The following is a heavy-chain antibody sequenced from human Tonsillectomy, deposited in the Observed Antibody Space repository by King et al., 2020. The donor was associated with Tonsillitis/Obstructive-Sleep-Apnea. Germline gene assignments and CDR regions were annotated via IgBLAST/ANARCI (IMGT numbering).Heavy chain of an antibody. V-gene: IGHV1-18*01. CDR3: ARDSSSCWYSSLDYYYGMDV. J-gene: IGHJ6*02. D-gene: IGHD6-19*01. CDR2: ISAYNGNT. CDR1: GYTFTSYG. Sequence: QLVQSGAEVKKPGASVKVSCKASGYTFTSYGISWVRQAPGQGLEWMGWISAYNGNTNYAQKLQGRVTMTTDTSTSTAYMELRSLRSDDTAVYYCARDSSSCWYSSLDYYYGMDVWGQGTTVTVSS.